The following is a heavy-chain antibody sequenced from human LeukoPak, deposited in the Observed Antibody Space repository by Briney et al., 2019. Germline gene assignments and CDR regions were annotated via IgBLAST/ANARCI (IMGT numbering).Heavy chain of an antibody. V-gene: IGHV3-43*01. J-gene: IGHJ3*02. Sequence: GGSLRLSCAASGFTFDDYTMHWVRQAPGKGLEWVSLISWDGGSTYYADSVKGRFTISRDNSKNSLYLQMNSLRTEDTALYYRAKDMIRGDGYNGAFDIWGQGTMVTVSS. CDR1: GFTFDDYT. CDR2: ISWDGGST. CDR3: AKDMIRGDGYNGAFDI. D-gene: IGHD5-24*01.